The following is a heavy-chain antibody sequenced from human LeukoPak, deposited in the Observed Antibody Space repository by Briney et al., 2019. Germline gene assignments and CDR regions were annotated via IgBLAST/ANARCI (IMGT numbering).Heavy chain of an antibody. V-gene: IGHV3-23*01. D-gene: IGHD6-19*01. J-gene: IGHJ4*02. CDR1: GFTFSSYA. CDR2: ISGSGGST. CDR3: AKDGTYSSGWYRRVDY. Sequence: QPGGSLRPSCAASGFTFSSYAMSWVRQAPGKGLEWVSAISGSGGSTYYADSVKGRFTISRDNSKNTLYLQMNSLRAEDTAVYYCAKDGTYSSGWYRRVDYWGQGTLVTVSS.